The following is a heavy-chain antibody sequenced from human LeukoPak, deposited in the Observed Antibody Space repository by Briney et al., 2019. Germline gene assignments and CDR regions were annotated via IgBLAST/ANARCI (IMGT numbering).Heavy chain of an antibody. CDR1: GYTFTSYD. D-gene: IGHD3-3*01. CDR3: ARVSTTRAYYDFWSGYYDYYYYYMDV. Sequence: ASVKVSCKASGYTFTSYDINWVRQAPGQGLEWMGWMNPNSGNTGYAQKFQGRVTMTRNTSISTAYMELSSLRSEDTAVYYCARVSTTRAYYDFWSGYYDYYYYYMDVWGKGTTVTVSS. CDR2: MNPNSGNT. J-gene: IGHJ6*03. V-gene: IGHV1-8*01.